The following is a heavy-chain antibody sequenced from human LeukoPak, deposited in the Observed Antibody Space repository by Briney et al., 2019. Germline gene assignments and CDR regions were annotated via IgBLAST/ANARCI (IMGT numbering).Heavy chain of an antibody. Sequence: ASVKVSCKASGYTFTSYGISWVRQAPGQGLEWMGWISAYNGNTNYAQKLQGRVTMTTDTSTSTAYMELRSLRSDDTAVYYCARAFGPRYYYGSGRAYYFDYWGQGTLVTVSS. CDR3: ARAFGPRYYYGSGRAYYFDY. CDR1: GYTFTSYG. D-gene: IGHD3-10*01. J-gene: IGHJ4*02. V-gene: IGHV1-18*01. CDR2: ISAYNGNT.